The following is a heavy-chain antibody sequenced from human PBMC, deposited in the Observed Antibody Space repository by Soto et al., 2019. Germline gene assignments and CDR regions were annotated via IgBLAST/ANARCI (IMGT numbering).Heavy chain of an antibody. J-gene: IGHJ5*02. CDR1: GFTFSRNA. CDR3: ARHPERIAQIGWFDP. D-gene: IGHD6-13*01. V-gene: IGHV3-30-3*01. Sequence: GGSLRLSCAVSGFTFSRNAMYWVRQAPGKGLEWVALISYDGTIKYYADSVKGRFTISRDNAKNSLYLQMNSLRAEDTAVYYCARHPERIAQIGWFDPWGQGTLVTVSS. CDR2: ISYDGTIK.